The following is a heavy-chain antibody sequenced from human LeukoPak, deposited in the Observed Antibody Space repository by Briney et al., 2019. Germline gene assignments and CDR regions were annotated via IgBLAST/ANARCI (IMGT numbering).Heavy chain of an antibody. J-gene: IGHJ5*02. CDR3: ARDREEKYQLPKAVAVFLGFDP. CDR1: GGTFSSYA. CDR2: IIPIFGTA. Sequence: ASVKVSCKASGGTFSSYAISWVRQAPGQGLEWMGGIIPIFGTAIYAQKFQGRVTITADESTSTAYMELSSLRSEDTAVYYCARDREEKYQLPKAVAVFLGFDPWGQGTLVTVSS. D-gene: IGHD2-2*01. V-gene: IGHV1-69*13.